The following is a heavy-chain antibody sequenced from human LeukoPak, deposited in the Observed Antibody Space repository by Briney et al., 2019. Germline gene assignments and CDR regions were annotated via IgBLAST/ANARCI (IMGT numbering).Heavy chain of an antibody. CDR2: ISYDGSNK. CDR3: AREGGLDILTGYYFDY. D-gene: IGHD3-9*01. V-gene: IGHV3-30-3*01. Sequence: GRSLRLSCAASGFTFSSYAMHWVRQAPGKGLEWVAVISYDGSNKYNADSVKGRFTISRDNSKNTLYLQMNSLRAEDTAVYYCAREGGLDILTGYYFDYWGQGTLVTVSS. J-gene: IGHJ4*02. CDR1: GFTFSSYA.